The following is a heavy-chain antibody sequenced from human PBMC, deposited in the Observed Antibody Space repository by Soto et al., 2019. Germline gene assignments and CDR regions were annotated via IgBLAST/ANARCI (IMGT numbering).Heavy chain of an antibody. CDR1: GFIFSDAW. D-gene: IGHD6-19*01. V-gene: IGHV3-15*01. Sequence: EVQLVESGGGLVQPGGSLRLSCAASGFIFSDAWLSWVRQAPGKGLEWVGRIRSKTDGGTTDYAAPVKGRFTISREDSKNTLYLQMNSLKTEDTAVYYCATGSGCGGCWGQGTLVTVSS. CDR2: IRSKTDGGTT. CDR3: ATGSGCGGC. J-gene: IGHJ4*02.